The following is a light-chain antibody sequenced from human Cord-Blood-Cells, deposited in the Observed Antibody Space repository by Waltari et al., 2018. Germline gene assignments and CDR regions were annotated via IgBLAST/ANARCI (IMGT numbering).Light chain of an antibody. J-gene: IGKJ1*01. Sequence: AIRMTQSPSSFSASTGDRVTLTCRASQGISSYLAWSQQKPGKAPKLLIYAASTLQSGVPSRFSGSGSGTDFTLTISCLQSEDFATYYCQQYYSYPRTFGQGTKVEIK. CDR1: QGISSY. V-gene: IGKV1-8*01. CDR3: QQYYSYPRT. CDR2: AAS.